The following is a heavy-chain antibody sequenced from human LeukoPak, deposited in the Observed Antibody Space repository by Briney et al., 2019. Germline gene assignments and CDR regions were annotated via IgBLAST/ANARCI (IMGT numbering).Heavy chain of an antibody. CDR3: ARGGGAFV. Sequence: GSLRLSCAASGFTFSNYDMNWVRQAPGKGLEWVSSISSSSNYIYYADSVKGRFTISRDNAKNSLYLQMNSLRAEDTAVYFCARGGGAFVWGQGTMVTVSS. CDR1: GFTFSNYD. J-gene: IGHJ3*01. V-gene: IGHV3-21*01. D-gene: IGHD1-26*01. CDR2: ISSSSNYI.